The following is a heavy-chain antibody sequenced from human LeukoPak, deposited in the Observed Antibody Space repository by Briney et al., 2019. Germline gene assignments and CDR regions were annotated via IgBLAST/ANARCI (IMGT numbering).Heavy chain of an antibody. V-gene: IGHV4-59*01. CDR1: GGSISSYY. CDR3: ARGIGGSSWYYDYYYYGMDV. J-gene: IGHJ6*02. CDR2: ICYSGST. D-gene: IGHD6-13*01. Sequence: SETLSLTCTVSGGSISSYYWSWIRQPPGKGLEWIGYICYSGSTNYNPSLKSRVTISVDTSKNQFSLKLSSVTAADTAVYYCARGIGGSSWYYDYYYYGMDVWGQGTTVTVSS.